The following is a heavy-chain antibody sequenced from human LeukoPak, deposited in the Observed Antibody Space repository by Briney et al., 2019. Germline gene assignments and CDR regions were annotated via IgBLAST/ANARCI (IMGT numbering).Heavy chain of an antibody. J-gene: IGHJ6*03. D-gene: IGHD2-2*01. CDR2: IYTSGST. CDR3: ARDPVHCSSTSCSPGMDV. Sequence: PSETLSLTCTVSGGSISSYYWSWIRQPAGKGLEWIGRIYTSGSTNYNPSLKSRVTMSVDTSKNQFSLKLSSVTAADTAVYYCARDPVHCSSTSCSPGMDVWGKGTTVTVSS. V-gene: IGHV4-4*07. CDR1: GGSISSYY.